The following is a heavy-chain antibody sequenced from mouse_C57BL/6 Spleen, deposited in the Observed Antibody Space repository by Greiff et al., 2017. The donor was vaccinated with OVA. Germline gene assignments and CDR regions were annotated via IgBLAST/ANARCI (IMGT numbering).Heavy chain of an antibody. D-gene: IGHD2-9*01. V-gene: IGHV1-64*01. Sequence: VQLQQPGAELVKPGASVKLSCKASGYTFTSYWMHWVKQRPGQGLEWIGMIHPNSGSTNYNEKFKSKATLTVDKSSSTAYMQLSSLTSEDSAVYYCARSTYYGYDYAMDYWGQGTSVTVSS. CDR2: IHPNSGST. CDR1: GYTFTSYW. J-gene: IGHJ4*01. CDR3: ARSTYYGYDYAMDY.